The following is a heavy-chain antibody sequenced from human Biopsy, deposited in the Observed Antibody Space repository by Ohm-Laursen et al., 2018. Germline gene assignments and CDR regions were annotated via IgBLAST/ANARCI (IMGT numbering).Heavy chain of an antibody. CDR2: INQSGST. V-gene: IGHV4-34*01. Sequence: SDTLSLTCPVNGESSSGYFWNWIRQPPGKGLEWIGEINQSGSTKYNPSLKRRATLSADSSNSQFSLRLSSVTAADTAIYYCARTYDYDSSAYYYAYWGQGTLVTVSS. J-gene: IGHJ4*02. CDR1: GESSSGYF. D-gene: IGHD3-22*01. CDR3: ARTYDYDSSAYYYAY.